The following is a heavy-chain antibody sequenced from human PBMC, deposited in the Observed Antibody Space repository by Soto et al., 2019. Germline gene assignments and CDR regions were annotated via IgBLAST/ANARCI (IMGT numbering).Heavy chain of an antibody. Sequence: ASVKVSCKASGYTFTSYYIHWVRQAPGQGLEWMGLINPSGGNTTYAQKFQGRVTMTRDTSTSTVYMDLSSLRSEDTAVYYCARGPYDILTGYYIHYFDYWGQGTLVTVSS. D-gene: IGHD3-9*01. J-gene: IGHJ4*02. CDR3: ARGPYDILTGYYIHYFDY. CDR1: GYTFTSYY. CDR2: INPSGGNT. V-gene: IGHV1-46*01.